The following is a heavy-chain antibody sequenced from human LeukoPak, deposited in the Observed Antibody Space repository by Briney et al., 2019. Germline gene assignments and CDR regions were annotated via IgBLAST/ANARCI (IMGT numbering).Heavy chain of an antibody. V-gene: IGHV4-34*01. CDR2: INHSGST. J-gene: IGHJ4*02. CDR1: SGSFSGYY. Sequence: PSETLSLTCAVYSGSFSGYYWSWIRQPPGKGLEWIGEINHSGSTNYNPSLKSRVTISVDTSKNQFSLKLSSVTAADTAVYYCARLTPVLRFLEWPFDYWGQGTLVTVSS. D-gene: IGHD3-3*01. CDR3: ARLTPVLRFLEWPFDY.